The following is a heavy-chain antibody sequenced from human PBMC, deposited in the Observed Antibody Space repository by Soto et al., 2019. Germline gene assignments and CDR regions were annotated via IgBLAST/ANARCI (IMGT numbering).Heavy chain of an antibody. V-gene: IGHV3-21*01. Sequence: EVQLVQSGGGLVKPGESRRLSCAASGFAFRTYSMNWVRHVPGKGLEWVSGISSTSTYIFYADSVKGRFTISRDNAKNSLYLQMNSLRAEDTAVYYCARDLGVTATGPSLDYWGQGAQVTVSS. J-gene: IGHJ4*02. CDR2: ISSTSTYI. CDR3: ARDLGVTATGPSLDY. CDR1: GFAFRTYS. D-gene: IGHD2-8*01.